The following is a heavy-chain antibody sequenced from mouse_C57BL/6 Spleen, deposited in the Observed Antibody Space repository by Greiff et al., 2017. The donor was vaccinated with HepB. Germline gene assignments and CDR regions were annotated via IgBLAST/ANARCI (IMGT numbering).Heavy chain of an antibody. Sequence: EVKLQESGAELVRPGASVKLSCTASGFNIKDDYMHWVKQRPEQGLEWIGWIDPENGDTEYASKFQGKATITADTSSNTAYLQLSSLTSEDTAVYYCTNGRATWFAYWGQGTLVTVSA. V-gene: IGHV14-4*01. J-gene: IGHJ3*01. CDR2: IDPENGDT. CDR1: GFNIKDDY. CDR3: TNGRATWFAY.